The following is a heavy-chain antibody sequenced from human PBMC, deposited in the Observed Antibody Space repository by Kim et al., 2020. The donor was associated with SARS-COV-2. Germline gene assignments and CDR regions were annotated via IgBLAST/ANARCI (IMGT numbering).Heavy chain of an antibody. D-gene: IGHD5-18*01. CDR3: AITRAYGYGYFDY. Sequence: GESLKISCKGSGYSFTGYWIGWVRQMPGKGMEWVALTYPGDSKSIYSPSLQGQLTISADKSISTAYLQWSGLKASDTAMYYCAITRAYGYGYFDYWGQGTLVTVSS. V-gene: IGHV5-51*01. CDR1: GYSFTGYW. CDR2: TYPGDSKS. J-gene: IGHJ4*02.